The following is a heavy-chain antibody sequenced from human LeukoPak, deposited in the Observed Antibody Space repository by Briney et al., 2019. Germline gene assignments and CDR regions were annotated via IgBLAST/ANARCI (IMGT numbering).Heavy chain of an antibody. CDR1: GFTFSTFE. CDR2: IYSEGYKI. J-gene: IGHJ4*02. CDR3: ARELPREVTLDF. Sequence: GGSLRLSCAASGFTFSTFEMHWLRQAPGKGLVWVSRIYSEGYKIGYADSVKGRFTFSRDNDRNTLYLQMNSLRAEDTGVYYCARELPREVTLDFWGQGTLVTVSS. D-gene: IGHD2-21*02. V-gene: IGHV3-74*01.